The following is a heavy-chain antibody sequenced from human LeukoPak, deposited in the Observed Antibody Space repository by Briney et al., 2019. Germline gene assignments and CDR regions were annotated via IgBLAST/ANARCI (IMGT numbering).Heavy chain of an antibody. CDR2: ISGSGGST. CDR3: ANQLRSYYYFDY. V-gene: IGHV3-23*01. J-gene: IGHJ4*02. D-gene: IGHD4-17*01. CDR1: GFTFSSYA. Sequence: GGSLRLSCAASGFTFSSYAMSWVRQAPGKGLEWVSAISGSGGSTYYADSVKGRFTISRDNSKNTLYLQMNSLRAEDTAVYYCANQLRSYYYFDYWGQGTLVTVSS.